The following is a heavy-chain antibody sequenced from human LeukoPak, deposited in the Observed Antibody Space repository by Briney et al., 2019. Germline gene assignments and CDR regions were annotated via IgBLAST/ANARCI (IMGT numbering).Heavy chain of an antibody. D-gene: IGHD6-13*01. CDR2: INHSGST. J-gene: IGHJ4*02. Sequence: SETLSLTCAVYGGSFSGYYWSWIRQPPGKGLEWNGEINHSGSTNYNPSLKSRVTISVDTSKNQFSLKLSSVTAADTAVYYCASSLIAAAGKVSNYWGQGTLVTVSS. CDR1: GGSFSGYY. V-gene: IGHV4-34*01. CDR3: ASSLIAAAGKVSNY.